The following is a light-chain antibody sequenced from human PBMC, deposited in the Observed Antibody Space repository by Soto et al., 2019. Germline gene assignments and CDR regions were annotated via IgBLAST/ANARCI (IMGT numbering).Light chain of an antibody. CDR1: ESVSKY. J-gene: IGKJ5*01. CDR2: EAS. V-gene: IGKV3-11*01. Sequence: EVVLTQSPATLSVSPVERAILSCRASESVSKYLAWYQQKPGQAPRLLIYEASARATGIPSRFSGSGSGTEFTLTISGLEPEDFSVYYCQQRDKWPITFGQGTRLEIK. CDR3: QQRDKWPIT.